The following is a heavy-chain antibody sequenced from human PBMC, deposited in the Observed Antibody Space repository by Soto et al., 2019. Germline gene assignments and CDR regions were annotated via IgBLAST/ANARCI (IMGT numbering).Heavy chain of an antibody. J-gene: IGHJ4*02. CDR1: GGSISTNNW. D-gene: IGHD6-19*01. CDR2: IYHSGST. V-gene: IGHV4-4*02. Sequence: QVQLQESGPGLVKPSGTLSLTCAVSGGSISTNNWWSWVRQSPGKGLEWIGEIYHSGSTNYNPSLKSRVTILVDKSKYQFSLKVSSVTAADTAVYYCATKAFAAGTFDYWGQGTLVTVSS. CDR3: ATKAFAAGTFDY.